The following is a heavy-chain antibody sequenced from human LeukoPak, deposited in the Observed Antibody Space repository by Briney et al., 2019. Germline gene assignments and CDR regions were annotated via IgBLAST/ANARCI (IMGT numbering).Heavy chain of an antibody. V-gene: IGHV1-69*05. CDR3: ARINQTPLQHYSDSSGAFDP. CDR2: IIPIFGTA. J-gene: IGHJ5*02. Sequence: GASVKVSCKASGGTFSSYAISWVRQAHGQGLEWMGGIIPIFGTANYAQKFQGRVTITTDESTSTAYMELSSLRSEDTAVYYCARINQTPLQHYSDSSGAFDPWGQGTLVTVSS. CDR1: GGTFSSYA. D-gene: IGHD3-22*01.